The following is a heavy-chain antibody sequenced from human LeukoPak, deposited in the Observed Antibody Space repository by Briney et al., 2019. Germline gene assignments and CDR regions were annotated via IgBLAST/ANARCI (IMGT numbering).Heavy chain of an antibody. CDR2: IYYSGST. Sequence: SETLSLTCTVSGGSISSSSYYWGWIRQPPGRGLEWIGSIYYSGSTYYNPSLKSRVTISVDTSKNQFSLKLSSVTAADTAVYYCARVPIAYCSGGSCPNWFDPWGQGTLVTVSS. V-gene: IGHV4-39*07. J-gene: IGHJ5*02. CDR1: GGSISSSSYY. CDR3: ARVPIAYCSGGSCPNWFDP. D-gene: IGHD2-15*01.